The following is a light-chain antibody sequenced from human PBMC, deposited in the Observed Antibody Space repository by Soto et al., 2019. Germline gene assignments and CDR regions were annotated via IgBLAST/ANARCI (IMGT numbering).Light chain of an antibody. J-gene: IGLJ2*01. CDR3: ATWDDSLSCPV. CDR1: TSNIGSHF. CDR2: QDN. Sequence: QSVLTQPTSASGTPGQTVTISCSGSTSNIGSHFVYWYQQRPGTAPKLLIDQDNRRPSGVPDRFSGSKSGTSASLAIRGLRSEDEADYHCATWDDSLSCPVFGGGTKLTVL. V-gene: IGLV1-47*01.